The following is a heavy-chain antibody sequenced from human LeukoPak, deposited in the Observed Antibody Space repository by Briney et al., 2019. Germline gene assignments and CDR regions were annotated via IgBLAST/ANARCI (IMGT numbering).Heavy chain of an antibody. CDR3: ATELGGYYYYMDV. CDR2: IIPIFGTA. D-gene: IGHD3-16*01. CDR1: GGTFSSYA. Sequence: SVTVSCTASGGTFSSYAISWVRQAPGQGLEWMGGIIPIFGTANYAQKFQGRVTITADKSTSTAYMELSSLRSGDTAVYYCATELGGYYYYMDVWGKGTTVTVSS. V-gene: IGHV1-69*06. J-gene: IGHJ6*03.